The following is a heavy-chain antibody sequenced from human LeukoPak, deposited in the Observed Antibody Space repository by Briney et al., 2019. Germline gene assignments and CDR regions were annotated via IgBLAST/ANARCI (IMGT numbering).Heavy chain of an antibody. Sequence: GGSLRLSCAASGFTFNSYTMNWVRQAPGRGLEWVSSISSSSNYIYYADSMKGRLTISRDDAKNSLYLQMNSLRAEDTAVYYCAKSLYSGYDWEYFDYWGQGTLVTVSS. D-gene: IGHD5-12*01. V-gene: IGHV3-21*01. CDR2: ISSSSNYI. J-gene: IGHJ4*02. CDR1: GFTFNSYT. CDR3: AKSLYSGYDWEYFDY.